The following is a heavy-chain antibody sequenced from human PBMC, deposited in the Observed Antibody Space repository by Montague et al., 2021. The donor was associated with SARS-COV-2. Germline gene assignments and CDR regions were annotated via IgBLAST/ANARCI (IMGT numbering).Heavy chain of an antibody. CDR3: ARLKRYFDSSGSPSAFDF. Sequence: SETLSLTCTVSGGSITNNIDYWAWIRQPPGKGLEWIGSIDYTGNTYYXSPLKSRVTISVVTSKNHFTLKLSSVTAAETAVYYCARLKRYFDSSGSPSAFDFWGQGTKVTVSS. D-gene: IGHD3-22*01. J-gene: IGHJ3*01. V-gene: IGHV4-39*02. CDR1: GGSITNNIDY. CDR2: IDYTGNT.